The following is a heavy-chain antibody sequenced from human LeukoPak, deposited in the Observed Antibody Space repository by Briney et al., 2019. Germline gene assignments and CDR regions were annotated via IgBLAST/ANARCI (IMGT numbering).Heavy chain of an antibody. Sequence: GASVKVSCKASGYTFTSYDINWVRQATGQGLEWMGWINPDSGGTKYAQKFQGRVTMTRDTSISTVYMELSSLRSDDTAVYHCARASLVRGVKNAFDIWGQGTMVSVSS. CDR1: GYTFTSYD. CDR3: ARASLVRGVKNAFDI. CDR2: INPDSGGT. D-gene: IGHD3-10*01. V-gene: IGHV1-2*02. J-gene: IGHJ3*02.